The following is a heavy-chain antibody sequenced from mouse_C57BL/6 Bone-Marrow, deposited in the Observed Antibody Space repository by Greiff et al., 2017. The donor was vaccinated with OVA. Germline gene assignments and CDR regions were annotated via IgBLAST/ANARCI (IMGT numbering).Heavy chain of an antibody. V-gene: IGHV1-75*01. D-gene: IGHD1-1*01. Sequence: VKLMESGPELVKPGASVKISCKASGYTFTDYYINWVKQRPGQGLEWIGWIFPGSGSTYYNEKFKGKATRTVDKSSSTAYMLLSSLTSEDSAVYFCAKGRYYYGSAWFAYWGQGTLVTVSA. CDR1: GYTFTDYY. CDR3: AKGRYYYGSAWFAY. J-gene: IGHJ3*01. CDR2: IFPGSGST.